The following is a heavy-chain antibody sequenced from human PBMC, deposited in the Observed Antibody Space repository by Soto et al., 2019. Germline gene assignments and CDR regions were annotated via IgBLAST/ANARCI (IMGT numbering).Heavy chain of an antibody. V-gene: IGHV1-46*03. CDR1: GYTFTSYY. CDR3: ARHPPRYRRGVFHRGHFDY. Sequence: QVQLVQSGAEVMKPGASVKVSCKASGYTFTSYYMHWVRQAPGQGLEWMGIINPSGGSTSYAQKFQGRVTMTRDTSTSAVYMELSRRRSEDTAVYYCARHPPRYRRGVFHRGHFDYWGQGTLGTGSS. D-gene: IGHD3-10*01. J-gene: IGHJ4*02. CDR2: INPSGGST.